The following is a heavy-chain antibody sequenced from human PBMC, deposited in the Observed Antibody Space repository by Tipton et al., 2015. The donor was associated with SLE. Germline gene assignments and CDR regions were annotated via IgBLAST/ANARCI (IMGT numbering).Heavy chain of an antibody. Sequence: TLSLTCTVSGGSISSYYWSWIRRSPGKGLEWIGSIPYSGITYYSPSLKSRVTISVDTSRKQFSLRLTSVTAADTAVYYCARHFNYYYYGMDVWGQGTPVTVSS. J-gene: IGHJ6*02. CDR3: ARHFNYYYYGMDV. CDR1: GGSISSYY. CDR2: IPYSGIT. D-gene: IGHD3-3*02. V-gene: IGHV4-39*07.